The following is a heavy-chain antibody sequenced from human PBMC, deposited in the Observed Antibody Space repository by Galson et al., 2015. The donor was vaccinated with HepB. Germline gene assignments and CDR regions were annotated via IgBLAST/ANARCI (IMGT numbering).Heavy chain of an antibody. V-gene: IGHV3-23*01. CDR2: ISGSGGST. CDR1: GFTFSSYA. Sequence: SLRLSCAASGFTFSSYAMSWVRQAPGKGLEWVSAISGSGGSTYYADSVKGRFTISRDNSKNTLYLQMNSLRAEDTAVYYCAKMSAYYDFQAGNWFDPWGQGTLVTVSS. D-gene: IGHD3-3*01. J-gene: IGHJ5*02. CDR3: AKMSAYYDFQAGNWFDP.